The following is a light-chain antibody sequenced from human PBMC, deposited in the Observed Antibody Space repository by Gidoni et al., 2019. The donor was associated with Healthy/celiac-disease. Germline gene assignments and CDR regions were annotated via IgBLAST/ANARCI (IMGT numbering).Light chain of an antibody. CDR2: AAS. Sequence: AIRMTQSPSSFAASPGDRVTITRRASQGISSYLAWYQQKPGKAPKLLIYAASTLQSGVPSRFSGSGSGTDFTLTISCLQSEDFATYYCQQYYSYPLTFGGGTKVEIK. CDR3: QQYYSYPLT. J-gene: IGKJ4*01. CDR1: QGISSY. V-gene: IGKV1-8*01.